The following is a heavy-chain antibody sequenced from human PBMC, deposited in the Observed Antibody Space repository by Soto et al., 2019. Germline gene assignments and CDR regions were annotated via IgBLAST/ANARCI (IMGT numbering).Heavy chain of an antibody. CDR3: AKDWYYYDSSLKSDY. CDR1: GFTFSSYG. Sequence: QVQLVESGGGVVQPGRSLRLSCAASGFTFSSYGMHWVRQAPGKGLEWVAVISYDGSNKYYADSVKGGFTISRDNSKNTLYLQMNSLRAEDTAVYYCAKDWYYYDSSLKSDYWGQGTLVTVSS. V-gene: IGHV3-30*18. D-gene: IGHD3-22*01. CDR2: ISYDGSNK. J-gene: IGHJ4*02.